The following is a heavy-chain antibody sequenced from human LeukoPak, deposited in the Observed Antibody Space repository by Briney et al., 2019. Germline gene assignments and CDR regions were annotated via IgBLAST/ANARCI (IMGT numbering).Heavy chain of an antibody. CDR1: GFTFSSYA. Sequence: LRLPCAASGFTFSSYAMHWVRQAPGKGLEWVAVISYDGSNKYYADSVKGRFTISRDNAKNSLYLQMNSLRDEDTAVYYCASSGSYRFDYWGQGTLVTVSS. V-gene: IGHV3-30-3*01. D-gene: IGHD1-26*01. CDR2: ISYDGSNK. CDR3: ASSGSYRFDY. J-gene: IGHJ4*02.